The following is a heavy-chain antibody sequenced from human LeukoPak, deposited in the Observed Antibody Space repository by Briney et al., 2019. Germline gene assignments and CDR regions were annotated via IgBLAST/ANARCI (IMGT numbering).Heavy chain of an antibody. CDR2: ISGSGGST. Sequence: PGGSLRLSCAASGFTFSSYAMSWVRQAPGKGLEWVSAISGSGGSTYYAYSVKGRFTISRDNSKNTLYLQMNSLRAEDTAVYYCSKRKSVTTCFDCWGQGTLVTVSS. V-gene: IGHV3-23*01. D-gene: IGHD4-17*01. CDR3: SKRKSVTTCFDC. CDR1: GFTFSSYA. J-gene: IGHJ4*02.